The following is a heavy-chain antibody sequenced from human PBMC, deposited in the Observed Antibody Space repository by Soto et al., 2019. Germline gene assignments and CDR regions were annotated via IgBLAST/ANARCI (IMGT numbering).Heavy chain of an antibody. CDR2: IIPIFGTA. J-gene: IGHJ3*02. CDR1: GGTFSSYA. Sequence: ASVNVSCKASGGTFSSYAISWVRQAPGEGLERMGGIIPIFGTANYAQKFQGRVTITADESTSTAYMELSSLRSEDTAVYYCERGGLVGVMVTAIQTDPFDSWGQGTMVTV. D-gene: IGHD2-21*02. CDR3: ERGGLVGVMVTAIQTDPFDS. V-gene: IGHV1-69*13.